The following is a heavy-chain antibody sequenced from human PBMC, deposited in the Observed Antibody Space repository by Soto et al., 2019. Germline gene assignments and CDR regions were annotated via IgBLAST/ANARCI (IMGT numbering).Heavy chain of an antibody. CDR1: GGSISSGGYY. CDR3: ARGREDQLILVGWFDP. Sequence: SETLSLTCTVSGGSISSGGYYWSWIRQHPGKGLEWIGYIYYSGSTYYNPSLKSRVTISVDTSKNQFSLKLSSVTAADTAVYYCARGREDQLILVGWFDPWGQGTLVTVSS. V-gene: IGHV4-31*03. J-gene: IGHJ5*02. D-gene: IGHD2-2*01. CDR2: IYYSGST.